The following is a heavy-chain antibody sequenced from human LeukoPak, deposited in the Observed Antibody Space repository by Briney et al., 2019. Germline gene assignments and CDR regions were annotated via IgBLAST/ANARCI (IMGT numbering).Heavy chain of an antibody. CDR3: ARDPNGDYLGAFDI. D-gene: IGHD4-17*01. CDR2: ISASGGST. CDR1: GFTFSSYA. J-gene: IGHJ3*02. Sequence: TGGSLRLSCAASGFTFSSYAMSWVHQAPGKGLEWVSAISASGGSTYYADSVKGRSTISRDNPKNTLYLQMNSLRAEDTAVYYCARDPNGDYLGAFDIWGQRTMVTVSS. V-gene: IGHV3-23*01.